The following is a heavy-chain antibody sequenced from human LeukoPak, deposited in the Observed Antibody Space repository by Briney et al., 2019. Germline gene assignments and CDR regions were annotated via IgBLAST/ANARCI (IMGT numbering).Heavy chain of an antibody. J-gene: IGHJ4*02. Sequence: GGSLRLSCAASGFTFSSYAMSRVRQAPGKGLEWVSAISGSGGSTYYADSVKGRFTISRDNPKNTLYLQMNSLRAEDTAVYYCAKMTTVTTSRDYWGQGTLVTVSS. CDR3: AKMTTVTTSRDY. V-gene: IGHV3-23*01. D-gene: IGHD4-17*01. CDR2: ISGSGGST. CDR1: GFTFSSYA.